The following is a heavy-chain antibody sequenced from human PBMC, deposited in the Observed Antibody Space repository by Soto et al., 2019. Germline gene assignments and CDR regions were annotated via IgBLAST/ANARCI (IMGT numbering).Heavy chain of an antibody. CDR2: IYPGNSDT. CDR3: ARQYCTSTSCYRSYYYYMDV. D-gene: IGHD2-2*01. CDR1: GYTFNNYW. J-gene: IGHJ6*03. Sequence: PGESLKISCQGSGYTFNNYWIGWVRQMPGKGLEWMGIIYPGNSDTKYRPSFQGQVTISVDKSISTAYLQWNSLKASDTAMYYCARQYCTSTSCYRSYYYYMDVWGKGTTVTVSS. V-gene: IGHV5-51*01.